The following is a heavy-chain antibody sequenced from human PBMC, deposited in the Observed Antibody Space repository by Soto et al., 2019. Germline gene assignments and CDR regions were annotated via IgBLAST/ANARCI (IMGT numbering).Heavy chain of an antibody. CDR1: GFTFSNAW. Sequence: GGSLRLSCAASGFTFSNAWMNWVRQAPGKGLEWVGRIKSKTDGGTTDYAAPVKGRFTISRDDSKNTLYLQMNSLKTEDTAVYYCTTDLGGYCSSTSCRQRSIYYYYGMDVWGQGTTVTVSS. D-gene: IGHD2-2*01. J-gene: IGHJ6*02. V-gene: IGHV3-15*07. CDR2: IKSKTDGGTT. CDR3: TTDLGGYCSSTSCRQRSIYYYYGMDV.